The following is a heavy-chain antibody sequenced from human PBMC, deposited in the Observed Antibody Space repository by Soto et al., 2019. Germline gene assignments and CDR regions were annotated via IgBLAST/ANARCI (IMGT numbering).Heavy chain of an antibody. D-gene: IGHD3-3*01. CDR3: ARAPEITIFGVVTQPYDY. CDR2: ISGSGGST. J-gene: IGHJ4*02. V-gene: IGHV3-23*01. CDR1: GFTFSSYA. Sequence: GGSLRLSCAASGFTFSSYAMSWVRQAPGKGLEWVSAISGSGGSTYYADSVKGRFTISRDNSKNTLYLRMNSLRAEDTAVYYCARAPEITIFGVVTQPYDYWGQGTLVTVSS.